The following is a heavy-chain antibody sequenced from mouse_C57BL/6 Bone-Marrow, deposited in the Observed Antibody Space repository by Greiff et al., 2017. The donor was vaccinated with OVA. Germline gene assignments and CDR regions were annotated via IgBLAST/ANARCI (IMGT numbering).Heavy chain of an antibody. J-gene: IGHJ2*01. CDR2: IWWDDDK. CDR1: GFSLSTFGMG. V-gene: IGHV8-8*01. CDR3: ARIAPLYGSSFNYFDY. D-gene: IGHD1-1*01. Sequence: QVTLKVCGPGILQPSQTLSLTCSFSGFSLSTFGMGVGWIRQPSGKGLEWLAHIWWDDDKYYNPALKSRLTISKDTSKNQVFLKIANVDTADTATYYCARIAPLYGSSFNYFDYWGQGTTLTVSS.